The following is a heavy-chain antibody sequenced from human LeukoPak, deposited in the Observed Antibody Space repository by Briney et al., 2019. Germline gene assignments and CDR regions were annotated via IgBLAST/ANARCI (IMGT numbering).Heavy chain of an antibody. V-gene: IGHV3-30*04. Sequence: SGGSLRLSCAASGFTFSSYAMHWVRQAPGKGLEWVAVISYDGSNKYYADSVKGRFTISRDNSKNTLYLQMNSPRAEDTAVYYCEGVRGVRGFYFDYWGQGTLVTVSS. CDR3: EGVRGVRGFYFDY. CDR1: GFTFSSYA. D-gene: IGHD3-10*01. J-gene: IGHJ4*02. CDR2: ISYDGSNK.